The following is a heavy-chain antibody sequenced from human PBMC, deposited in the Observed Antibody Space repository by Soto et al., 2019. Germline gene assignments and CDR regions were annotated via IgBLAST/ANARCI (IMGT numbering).Heavy chain of an antibody. CDR3: ARGGMGYCSSTSCPAADWFDP. D-gene: IGHD2-2*01. J-gene: IGHJ5*02. CDR1: GYTFTSYY. Sequence: ASVKVSCKASGYTFTSYYMHWVRQAPGQGLEWMGIINPSGGSTSYAQKFQGRVTMTRDTSTSTVYMELSSLRSEDTAVYYCARGGMGYCSSTSCPAADWFDPWGQGTRVTV. CDR2: INPSGGST. V-gene: IGHV1-46*01.